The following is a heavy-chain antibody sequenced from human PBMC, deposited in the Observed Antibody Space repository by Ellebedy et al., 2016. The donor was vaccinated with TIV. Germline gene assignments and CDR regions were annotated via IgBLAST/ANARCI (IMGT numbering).Heavy chain of an antibody. J-gene: IGHJ3*02. V-gene: IGHV4-39*07. CDR2: IYYSGST. CDR1: GGSISSSSYY. Sequence: MPSETLSLTCTVSGGSISSSSYYWGWLRLPPGKGLEWIGNIYYSGSTYYNPSPQSRVTISVATSKNQFSLRLNSVTAADTAVYYCARFVRATKAFDIWGQGTMVTVSS. D-gene: IGHD5-12*01. CDR3: ARFVRATKAFDI.